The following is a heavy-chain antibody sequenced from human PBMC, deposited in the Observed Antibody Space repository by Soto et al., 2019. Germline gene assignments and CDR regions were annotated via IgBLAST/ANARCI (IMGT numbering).Heavy chain of an antibody. Sequence: TCCVSGGTVASSHWWSWVRQSPGRGLEWIGNVYHTGDTNFNPSLQSRVTFSVDKSNNQFSLRLTSVTAADTAVYFCAREIVTAGGNNYFDPWGPGTLVTVSS. CDR3: AREIVTAGGNNYFDP. D-gene: IGHD2-21*02. V-gene: IGHV4-4*01. J-gene: IGHJ5*02. CDR1: GGTVASSHW. CDR2: VYHTGDT.